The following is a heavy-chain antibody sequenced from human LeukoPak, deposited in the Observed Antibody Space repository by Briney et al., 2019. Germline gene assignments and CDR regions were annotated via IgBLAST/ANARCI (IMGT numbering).Heavy chain of an antibody. CDR2: ISSSSSTI. D-gene: IGHD6-13*01. V-gene: IGHV3-48*01. CDR3: ARDRQQLVPEYFQH. J-gene: IGHJ1*01. CDR1: GFTFSSYS. Sequence: GGSLRLSCAPSGFTFSSYSMNWVRQAPGKGLEWVSYISSSSSTIYYADSVKGRFTISRDNAKNSLYLQMNSLRAEDTAVYYCARDRQQLVPEYFQHWGQGTLVTVSS.